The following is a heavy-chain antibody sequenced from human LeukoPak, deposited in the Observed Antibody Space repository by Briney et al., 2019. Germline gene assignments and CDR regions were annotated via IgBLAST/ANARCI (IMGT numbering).Heavy chain of an antibody. Sequence: GESLRISCKGSGYIFSSYWIGWARQMPGKGLEWMGIIYPGGSDTRYSPPFQGQVIISADKSISTAYEQWNSLRASDTAMYYCARHQYYYDTRAYYIDYWGQGTLVTVSS. CDR1: GYIFSSYW. V-gene: IGHV5-51*01. CDR2: IYPGGSDT. D-gene: IGHD3-22*01. J-gene: IGHJ4*02. CDR3: ARHQYYYDTRAYYIDY.